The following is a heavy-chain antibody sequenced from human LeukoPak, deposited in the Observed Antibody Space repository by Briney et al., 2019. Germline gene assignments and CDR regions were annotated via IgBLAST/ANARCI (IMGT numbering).Heavy chain of an antibody. CDR3: AELGITMIGGV. D-gene: IGHD3-10*02. CDR2: ISSSSSYI. Sequence: PGGSLRLSCAASGFTFSSYSMNWVRQAPGKGLEWVSSISSSSSYIYYADSVKGRFTISRDNDKNSLYLQMNSLRAEDPAVSYCAELGITMIGGVWGKGNTVTISS. V-gene: IGHV3-21*01. CDR1: GFTFSSYS. J-gene: IGHJ6*04.